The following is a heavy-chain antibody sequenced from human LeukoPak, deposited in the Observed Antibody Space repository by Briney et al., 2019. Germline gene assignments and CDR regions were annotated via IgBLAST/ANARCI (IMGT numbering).Heavy chain of an antibody. Sequence: GGSLRLSCAASGFTFSNYGMHWVRQAPGKGLEWLAAIFYDGSNKYYADTVKGRFTISRDNSKNTLYLQVNSLTAEDTAVYYWAGDQAIYFGYGEYWGQGTLVTGSS. V-gene: IGHV3-33*01. CDR3: AGDQAIYFGYGEY. J-gene: IGHJ4*02. CDR1: GFTFSNYG. D-gene: IGHD3-10*01. CDR2: IFYDGSNK.